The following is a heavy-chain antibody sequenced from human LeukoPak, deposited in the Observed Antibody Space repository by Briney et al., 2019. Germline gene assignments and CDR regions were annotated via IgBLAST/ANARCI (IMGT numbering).Heavy chain of an antibody. Sequence: GGSLRLSCAVSGFTVSHNFMTWVRQAPGKGLEWASVIYIDDSMSYADSVKDRFTISRDDSKNTLYLQMDSLRVEDTAVYYCATGYCSGGSCYWFDYWGQGALVSVSS. CDR1: GFTVSHNF. V-gene: IGHV3-53*01. J-gene: IGHJ4*02. D-gene: IGHD2-15*01. CDR2: IYIDDSM. CDR3: ATGYCSGGSCYWFDY.